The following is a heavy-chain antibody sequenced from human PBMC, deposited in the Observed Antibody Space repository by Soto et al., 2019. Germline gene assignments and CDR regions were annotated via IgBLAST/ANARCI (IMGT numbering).Heavy chain of an antibody. CDR3: ARSHYTYGLLIDY. CDR1: GGSISGSY. J-gene: IGHJ4*02. CDR2: VYYTGST. Sequence: PSETLSLTCSVPGGSISGSYWSWIRQSPGKGLEWLGYVYYTGSTNYSPSLRSRVSISVDTSKNEFSLRLTSVTAADTAVYYCARSHYTYGLLIDYWGPGTLVTVSS. V-gene: IGHV4-59*08. D-gene: IGHD2-8*01.